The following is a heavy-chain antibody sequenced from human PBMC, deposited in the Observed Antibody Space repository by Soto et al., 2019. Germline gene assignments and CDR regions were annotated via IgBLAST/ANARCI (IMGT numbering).Heavy chain of an antibody. CDR2: IYSGGST. D-gene: IGHD2-2*01. Sequence: PGGSLRLSCAASGFTVSSNYMSWARQAPGKGLEWVSVIYSGGSTYYADSVKGRFTISRDNSKNTLYLQMNSLRAEDTAVYYCERDNYAYGMDVWGQGTTVTVSS. V-gene: IGHV3-53*01. CDR3: ERDNYAYGMDV. J-gene: IGHJ6*01. CDR1: GFTVSSNY.